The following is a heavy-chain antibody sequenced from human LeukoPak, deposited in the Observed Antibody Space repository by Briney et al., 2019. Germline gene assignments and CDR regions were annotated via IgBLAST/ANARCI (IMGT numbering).Heavy chain of an antibody. V-gene: IGHV3-74*01. CDR1: GFTFSNYW. J-gene: IGHJ3*02. Sequence: GGSLRLSCAAAGFTFSNYWMHWVRQAPGKGLVWVSRISSDGSSTTYADSVKGRFTIPRENAKNTLFLQVNSLRAEDTAVYYCTTGESGIVTTIRIEPDAFDIWGQGTMVTVSS. CDR2: ISSDGSST. D-gene: IGHD5-12*01. CDR3: TTGESGIVTTIRIEPDAFDI.